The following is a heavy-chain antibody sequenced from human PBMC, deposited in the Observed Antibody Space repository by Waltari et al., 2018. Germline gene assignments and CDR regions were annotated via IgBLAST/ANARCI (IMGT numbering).Heavy chain of an antibody. Sequence: QVQLQESGPGLVRPSGTLSLNCAVSGDSISSTNWWSWVRQSPGKGLEWIAEIYHRGNINYNPSLKSLATISVDKAENQFSLKLTSVTAADTAVYYCARLPMQQWLPPPDYWGQGTLVTVSS. CDR2: IYHRGNI. CDR1: GDSISSTNW. D-gene: IGHD3-22*01. CDR3: ARLPMQQWLPPPDY. J-gene: IGHJ4*02. V-gene: IGHV4-4*02.